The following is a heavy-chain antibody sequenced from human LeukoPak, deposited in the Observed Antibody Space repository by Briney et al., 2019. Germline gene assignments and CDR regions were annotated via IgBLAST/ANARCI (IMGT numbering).Heavy chain of an antibody. V-gene: IGHV3-7*01. Sequence: GGSLRLSCAASGFTFSRYWMSWVRQAPGKGLEWVAIIKQDGSEKYYVDSVKGRFTISRDNAKNSLYLQMNSLRAEDTAVYYCARDYEAGCTSTTCYNRFDYWGQGTLVTVSS. D-gene: IGHD2-2*02. CDR1: GFTFSRYW. J-gene: IGHJ4*02. CDR2: IKQDGSEK. CDR3: ARDYEAGCTSTTCYNRFDY.